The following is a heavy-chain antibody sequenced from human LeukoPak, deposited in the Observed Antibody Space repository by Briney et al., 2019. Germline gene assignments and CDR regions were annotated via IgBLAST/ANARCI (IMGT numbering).Heavy chain of an antibody. J-gene: IGHJ4*02. CDR1: GYTFTDYY. Sequence: ASVKVSCKTYGYTFTDYYMHWVRQAPGQGLEWMAWINPNSGGTNYAQEFQGRVTMTRDTSISTAYMELSRLRSDDTAVYYCARYRGTTPVGYWGQGTLVTVSS. V-gene: IGHV1-2*02. CDR3: ARYRGTTPVGY. CDR2: INPNSGGT. D-gene: IGHD1-1*01.